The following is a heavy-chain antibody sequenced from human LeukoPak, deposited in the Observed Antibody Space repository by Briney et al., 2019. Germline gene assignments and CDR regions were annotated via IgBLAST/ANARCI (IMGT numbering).Heavy chain of an antibody. D-gene: IGHD6-19*01. CDR1: GGSISSSNW. CDR2: IYHSGST. Sequence: SETLSLTCTVSGGSISSSNWWSWVRQPPGKGLEWIGEIYHSGSTNYNPSLKSRVTISVDKSKNQFSLKLSSVTAADTAVYYCAGGYGYSSGWFVYWGQGTLVTVSS. V-gene: IGHV4-4*02. J-gene: IGHJ5*01. CDR3: AGGYGYSSGWFVY.